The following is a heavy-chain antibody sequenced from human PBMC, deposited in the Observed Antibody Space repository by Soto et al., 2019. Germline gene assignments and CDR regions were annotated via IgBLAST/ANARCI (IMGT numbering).Heavy chain of an antibody. CDR3: ARDHLILPAHDLFYGSDV. CDR2: IPQDGVDG. V-gene: IGHV3-7*03. Sequence: SLRLSCEVSGFTFSMYSMSWVRQSPGKGLEWVAKIPQDGVDGHYADSVKGRFIISRDNDKNSLHLQLNNLRAEDTAVYYCARDHLILPAHDLFYGSDVWGRGAKVTVSS. CDR1: GFTFSMYS. D-gene: IGHD2-21*02. J-gene: IGHJ6*02.